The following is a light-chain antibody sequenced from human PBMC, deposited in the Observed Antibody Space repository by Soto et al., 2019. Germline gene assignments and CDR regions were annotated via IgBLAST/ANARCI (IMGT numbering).Light chain of an antibody. CDR2: DAS. J-gene: IGKJ1*01. Sequence: EIVLTQSPATLSLSPGEGATLSCRASQSVSNYLAWYQQKPGQAPRLLIYDASNRATGIPARFSGSGSGTDFTLTISSLEPEDFAVHYCQQRSNWPWTFGQGTKVDI. V-gene: IGKV3-11*01. CDR3: QQRSNWPWT. CDR1: QSVSNY.